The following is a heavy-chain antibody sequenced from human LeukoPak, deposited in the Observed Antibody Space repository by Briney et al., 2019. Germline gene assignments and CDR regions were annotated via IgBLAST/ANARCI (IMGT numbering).Heavy chain of an antibody. Sequence: SETLSLTCAVYGGSFSGYYWSWIRQPPGKGLEWIGEINHSGSTNYNPSLKSRVTISVDTSKNQFSLKLSSVTAADTAVYYCARRARGYCSSTSRYPFDYWGQGTLVTVSS. J-gene: IGHJ4*02. CDR1: GGSFSGYY. CDR3: ARRARGYCSSTSRYPFDY. CDR2: INHSGST. V-gene: IGHV4-34*01. D-gene: IGHD2-2*01.